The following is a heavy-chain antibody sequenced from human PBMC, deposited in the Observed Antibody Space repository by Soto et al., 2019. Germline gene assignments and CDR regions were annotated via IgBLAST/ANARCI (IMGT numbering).Heavy chain of an antibody. CDR2: ISADGDKR. CDR1: G. Sequence: GSLWIHETPANGLEWVALISADGDKRYYADSVRGRLIISRDNSKDTLYLQMNSLGPDDTAVYFCAKARVRIVGANSFDYWGQGTPVTVS. J-gene: IGHJ4*02. CDR3: AKARVRIVGANSFDY. V-gene: IGHV3-30*18. D-gene: IGHD1-26*01.